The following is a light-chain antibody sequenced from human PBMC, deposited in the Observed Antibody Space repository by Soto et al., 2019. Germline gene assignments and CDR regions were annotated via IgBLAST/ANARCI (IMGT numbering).Light chain of an antibody. CDR3: QQVKGFPLT. CDR1: HDIARW. Sequence: GDRVAITFRASHDIARWLAWYQQQPGKAPRLLIYAASSLQSGVPTRFSGSGSGTDFTLTITNLQPEDSAVYYCQQVKGFPLTFGGGTKVDI. J-gene: IGKJ4*01. CDR2: AAS. V-gene: IGKV1-12*01.